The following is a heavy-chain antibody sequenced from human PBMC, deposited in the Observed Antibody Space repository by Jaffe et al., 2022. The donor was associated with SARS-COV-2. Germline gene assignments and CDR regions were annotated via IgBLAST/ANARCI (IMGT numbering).Heavy chain of an antibody. D-gene: IGHD5-18*01. Sequence: QLLESGGGLVQPGGSLRLSCGATGFSFSTFAMSWVRQAPGKGLEWVAAIPGGGGSTYYADSVKGRFTISRDNSKNTVYLQMNSLRAEDTATYYCAKTTGLGYSYAHDAFDVWGQGTMVTVSS. J-gene: IGHJ3*01. CDR1: GFSFSTFA. V-gene: IGHV3-23*01. CDR3: AKTTGLGYSYAHDAFDV. CDR2: IPGGGGST.